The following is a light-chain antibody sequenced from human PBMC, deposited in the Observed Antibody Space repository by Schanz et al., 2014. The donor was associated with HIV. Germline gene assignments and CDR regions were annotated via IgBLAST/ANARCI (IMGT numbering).Light chain of an antibody. J-gene: IGLJ3*02. CDR1: SSDVGSYNL. Sequence: QSVLTQPASVSGSPGQSITISCTGTSSDVGSYNLSSRYQQHPGKAPKLMIYDGSNRPSGVSNRFSGSKSGSTASLTISGLQAEDEADYYCLSYDTSLPSSVFGGGTKVTVL. CDR2: DGS. V-gene: IGLV2-23*01. CDR3: LSYDTSLPSSV.